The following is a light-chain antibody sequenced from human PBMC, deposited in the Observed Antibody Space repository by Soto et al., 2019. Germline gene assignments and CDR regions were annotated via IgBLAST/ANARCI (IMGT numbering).Light chain of an antibody. J-gene: IGKJ5*01. Sequence: EIVLSQAPSTLSLSPRSRGTLSCRVSQSVSSHLAWYQQKPGQAPRLLIYDASKRPTGMPARFSGSGSGTDFTLTISSLEPEDSVGYYCQQRSDRLPITFGQGTRLEIK. CDR1: QSVSSH. CDR3: QQRSDRLPIT. V-gene: IGKV3-11*01. CDR2: DAS.